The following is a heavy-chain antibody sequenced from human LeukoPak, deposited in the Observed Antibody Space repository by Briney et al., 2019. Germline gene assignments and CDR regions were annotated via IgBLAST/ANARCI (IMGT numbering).Heavy chain of an antibody. D-gene: IGHD2-15*01. J-gene: IGHJ4*02. CDR1: GFTFSSYA. CDR3: AKDPSVVVAATVREELDY. V-gene: IGHV3-23*01. Sequence: GGSLRLSCAASGFTFSSYAMSWVRQAPGKGLEWVSAISGSGGSTYYADSVKGRFTISRDNSKNTLYLQMNSLRAEDTAVYYCAKDPSVVVAATVREELDYWSQGTLVTVSS. CDR2: ISGSGGST.